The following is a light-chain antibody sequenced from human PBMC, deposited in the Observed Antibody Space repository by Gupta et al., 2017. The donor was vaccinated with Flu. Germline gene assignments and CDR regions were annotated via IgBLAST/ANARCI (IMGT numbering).Light chain of an antibody. J-gene: IGKJ2*01. V-gene: IGKV3-20*01. CDR3: QQYGTSPT. CDR1: QSVSNY. CDR2: GAS. Sequence: ETVLTQSPGTLSLSPGERATLSCRASQSVSNYLAWYQQKPGQATRLLISGASSRATGIPDRFSGSGSGTDFALTISRLEPEDFAVYYCQQYGTSPTFGQGSKLEIK.